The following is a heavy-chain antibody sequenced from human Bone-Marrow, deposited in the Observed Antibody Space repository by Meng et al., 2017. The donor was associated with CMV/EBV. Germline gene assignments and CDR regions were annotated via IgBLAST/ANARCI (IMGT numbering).Heavy chain of an antibody. Sequence: SETLSLTCTVSGGSISSSSYYWGWIRQPPGKGLEWIGSIYYSGSTYYNPSLKSRVTISVDTSKNQFSLKLSSVTAADTTVYYCARDWEYDFWSGYWQPQVWDGMDVWGQGTTVTVSS. D-gene: IGHD3-3*01. J-gene: IGHJ6*02. V-gene: IGHV4-39*02. CDR1: GGSISSSSYY. CDR3: ARDWEYDFWSGYWQPQVWDGMDV. CDR2: IYYSGST.